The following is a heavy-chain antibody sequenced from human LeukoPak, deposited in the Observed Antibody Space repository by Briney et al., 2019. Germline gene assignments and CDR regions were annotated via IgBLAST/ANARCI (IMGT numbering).Heavy chain of an antibody. V-gene: IGHV1-2*02. Sequence: ASVKVSCKASGYTFTGHYMHWVRQAPGQGLEWMGWINPNSGGTNYAQKFQGRVTMTRDTSISTAYMELSRLRSDDTAVYYCARGDYYYDSSGYYFPSYWGQGTLVTVSS. D-gene: IGHD3-22*01. CDR3: ARGDYYYDSSGYYFPSY. CDR1: GYTFTGHY. J-gene: IGHJ4*02. CDR2: INPNSGGT.